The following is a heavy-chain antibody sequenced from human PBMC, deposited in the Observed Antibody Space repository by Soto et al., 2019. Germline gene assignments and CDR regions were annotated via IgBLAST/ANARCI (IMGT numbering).Heavy chain of an antibody. Sequence: QVQLQESGPRLVKPSETLSLTCSVSGISISPYYWSWVRQPPGKGLEWIGYIIYNGNSNYNPSLESRVTLSLDTSKNPFSLELKSVTAADTAVYYCATLHSYGVDYWGQGTLVTVSS. CDR2: IIYNGNS. CDR3: ATLHSYGVDY. J-gene: IGHJ4*02. D-gene: IGHD2-8*01. CDR1: GISISPYY. V-gene: IGHV4-59*08.